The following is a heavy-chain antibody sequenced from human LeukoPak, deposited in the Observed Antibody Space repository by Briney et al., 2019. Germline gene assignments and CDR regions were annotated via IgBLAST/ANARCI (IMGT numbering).Heavy chain of an antibody. Sequence: SETLSLTCTVSGASYWGWVRQSPEMGLEWIGSIYSTGCTYYNPSLKSRLTISLATTKTQFSLKRTSMTAADTAVYYCASLRADGGNYPRFDYWGQGALVTVSA. J-gene: IGHJ4*02. CDR1: GASY. V-gene: IGHV4-39*07. D-gene: IGHD4-23*01. CDR3: ASLRADGGNYPRFDY. CDR2: IYSTGCT.